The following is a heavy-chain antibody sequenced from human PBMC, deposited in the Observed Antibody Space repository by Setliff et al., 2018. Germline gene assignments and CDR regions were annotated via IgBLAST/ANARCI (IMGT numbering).Heavy chain of an antibody. CDR2: ISWNSGYI. V-gene: IGHV3-9*01. D-gene: IGHD3-16*01. CDR1: GFTFDDYA. CDR3: VLFGDRHTFDV. J-gene: IGHJ3*01. Sequence: PGGSLRLSCAASGFTFDDYAMHWVRQAPGKGLEWASGISWNSGYIGYADSVKGRFTISRDNAKNSLYLEMNSLRAEDTALYHCVLFGDRHTFDVWGQGTMVTVSS.